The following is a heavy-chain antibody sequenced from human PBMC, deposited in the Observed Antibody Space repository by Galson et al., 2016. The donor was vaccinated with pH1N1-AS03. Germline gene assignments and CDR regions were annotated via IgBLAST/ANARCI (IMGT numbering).Heavy chain of an antibody. CDR3: AKGHGDYFDY. D-gene: IGHD4-17*01. V-gene: IGHV3-23*01. CDR1: GFTFSNYD. Sequence: SLRLSCAASGFTFSNYDMTWVRQAPGKGLEWVSGITGSGGNTYYPDSVKGRFTISRDNSKSTLYLQMNSLTVEDTAVYYCAKGHGDYFDYWGQGTLVTVSS. CDR2: ITGSGGNT. J-gene: IGHJ4*02.